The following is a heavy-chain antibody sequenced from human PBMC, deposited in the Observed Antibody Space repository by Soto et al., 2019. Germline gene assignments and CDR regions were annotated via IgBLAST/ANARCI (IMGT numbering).Heavy chain of an antibody. CDR3: ARDRAVSARGSFDY. CDR2: IYHSGST. D-gene: IGHD6-19*01. CDR1: GGSVSSTNW. J-gene: IGHJ4*02. V-gene: IGHV4-4*02. Sequence: QVQLQESGPGLVEPSGTLSLTCAVSGGSVSSTNWWSWVRQPPGKGLEWIGEIYHSGSTYYNPSLKSRVTISVGKSKTQFSLRLSSVTAADTAVYFCARDRAVSARGSFDYWGQGTLVTVSS.